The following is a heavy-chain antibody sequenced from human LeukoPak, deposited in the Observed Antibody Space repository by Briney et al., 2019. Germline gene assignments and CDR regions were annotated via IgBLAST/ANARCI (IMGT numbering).Heavy chain of an antibody. CDR2: ISYDGSNK. Sequence: PGGSLRLSCAASGFTFSSYAMHWVRQALGKGLEWVAVISYDGSNKYYADSVKGRFTISRDNSKNTLYLQMNSLRAEDTAVYYCAGPRGLWYDYFDYWGQGTLVTVSS. D-gene: IGHD2-21*01. CDR3: AGPRGLWYDYFDY. J-gene: IGHJ4*02. V-gene: IGHV3-30-3*01. CDR1: GFTFSSYA.